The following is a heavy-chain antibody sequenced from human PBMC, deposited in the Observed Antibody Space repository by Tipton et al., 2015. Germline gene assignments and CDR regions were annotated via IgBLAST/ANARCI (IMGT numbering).Heavy chain of an antibody. V-gene: IGHV4-59*01. CDR2: IYYSGST. D-gene: IGHD2-21*02. Sequence: TLSLTCTVSGGSMSSYYWSWIRQPPGKGLEWIGYIYYSGSTTYNPSLKSRVTISVDTSKNQFSLKLSSVTAADTAVYYCTKFNCGGDCYSYRGWFDPWGQGTLVTVSS. CDR3: TKFNCGGDCYSYRGWFDP. CDR1: GGSMSSYY. J-gene: IGHJ5*02.